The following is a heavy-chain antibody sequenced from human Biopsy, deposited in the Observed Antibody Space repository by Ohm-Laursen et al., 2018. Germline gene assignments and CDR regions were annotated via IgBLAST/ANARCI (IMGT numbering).Heavy chain of an antibody. J-gene: IGHJ4*02. V-gene: IGHV4-59*01. CDR3: ARGRGWGNTYFRSFDY. CDR2: NQNSGST. D-gene: IGHD3-9*01. Sequence: SQTLSLTCTVSDGSINSYYWNWIRQPPGKRLEWIGHNQNSGSTNYNPSLKSRVTISADTSKNQFSLKLSSVTAADTAMYYCARGRGWGNTYFRSFDYWGQGTLVTVSS. CDR1: DGSINSYY.